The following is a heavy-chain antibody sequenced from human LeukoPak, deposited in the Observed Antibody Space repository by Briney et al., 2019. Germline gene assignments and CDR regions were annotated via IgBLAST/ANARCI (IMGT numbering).Heavy chain of an antibody. CDR2: IKSKTAGGTI. D-gene: IGHD1-26*01. CDR3: TTYSGSYSFDY. Sequence: GGSLRLSCGASGFTFFNAWLSWVRQAPGKGLEWVGRIKSKTAGGTIDYAAPVKGRFTISRDDSKNTLYLQMNSLKTEDTAVYYCTTYSGSYSFDYWGQGTLVTVSS. CDR1: GFTFFNAW. V-gene: IGHV3-15*01. J-gene: IGHJ4*02.